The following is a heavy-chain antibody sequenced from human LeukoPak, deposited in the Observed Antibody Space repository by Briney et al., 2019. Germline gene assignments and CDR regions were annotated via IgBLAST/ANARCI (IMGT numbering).Heavy chain of an antibody. J-gene: IGHJ4*02. D-gene: IGHD2-2*01. Sequence: ASVKVSCKVSGYTLTELSMHWVRQAPGKGLEWMGGFDPEDGETIYAQKFQGRVTMTEDTSTDTAYMELSSLRSEDTAVYYCATVLGYCSSTSCSHFDYWGQGTLVTVSS. CDR3: ATVLGYCSSTSCSHFDY. V-gene: IGHV1-24*01. CDR2: FDPEDGET. CDR1: GYTLTELS.